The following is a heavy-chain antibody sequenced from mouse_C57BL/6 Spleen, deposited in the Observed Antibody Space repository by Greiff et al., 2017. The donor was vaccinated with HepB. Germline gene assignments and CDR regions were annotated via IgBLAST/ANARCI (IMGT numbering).Heavy chain of an antibody. J-gene: IGHJ4*01. D-gene: IGHD1-1*01. Sequence: QVQLKESGPGLVQPSQSLSITCTVSGFSLTSYGVHWVRQSPGKGLEWLGVIWSGGSTDYNAAFISRLSISKDNSKSQVFFKMNSLQADDTAIYYCARNYPLLRSYAMDYWGQGTSVTVSS. CDR2: IWSGGST. CDR3: ARNYPLLRSYAMDY. CDR1: GFSLTSYG. V-gene: IGHV2-2*01.